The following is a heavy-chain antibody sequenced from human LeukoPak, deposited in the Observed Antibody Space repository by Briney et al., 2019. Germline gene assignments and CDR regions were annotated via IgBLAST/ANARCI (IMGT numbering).Heavy chain of an antibody. CDR3: TTGSATGTGSGY. CDR2: IRSKPYGGTT. Sequence: GRSLRLSCTASGFTFGDYVMSWVRQAPGKGLEWVGFIRSKPYGGTTEYAASVKGRFIISRDDCKSIAYLQVNSLKSEDTAVYYCTTGSATGTGSGYWGQGTLVTVSS. V-gene: IGHV3-49*04. J-gene: IGHJ4*02. CDR1: GFTFGDYV. D-gene: IGHD6-13*01.